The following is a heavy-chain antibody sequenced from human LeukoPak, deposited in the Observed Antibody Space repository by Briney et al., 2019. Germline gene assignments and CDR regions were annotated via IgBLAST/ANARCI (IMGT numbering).Heavy chain of an antibody. CDR3: ARDHLYCSGGSCYPDAFDI. J-gene: IGHJ3*02. CDR1: GFTFSSYG. D-gene: IGHD2-15*01. CDR2: IWYDGSNK. V-gene: IGHV3-33*01. Sequence: RSLRLSCAASGFTFSSYGMHWVRQAPGKGLEWVAVIWYDGSNKYYADSVKGRFTISRDNSKNTLYLQMNSLRAEDTAVYYCARDHLYCSGGSCYPDAFDIWGQGTMVTVSS.